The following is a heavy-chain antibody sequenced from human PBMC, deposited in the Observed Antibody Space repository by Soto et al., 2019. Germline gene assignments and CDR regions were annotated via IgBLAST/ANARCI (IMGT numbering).Heavy chain of an antibody. V-gene: IGHV3-30-3*01. D-gene: IGHD4-17*01. CDR3: AREDPTVTKVDY. CDR1: GFTFSSYA. CDR2: VSYDGSTK. Sequence: QVQLVESGGGVVQPGRSLRLSCAASGFTFSSYAIHWVRQAPGKGLEWVAVVSYDGSTKYYADSVKGRFTISRDNSKNTLYLQMDSVRAEDTAIYYCAREDPTVTKVDYWGQGTLVTVSS. J-gene: IGHJ4*02.